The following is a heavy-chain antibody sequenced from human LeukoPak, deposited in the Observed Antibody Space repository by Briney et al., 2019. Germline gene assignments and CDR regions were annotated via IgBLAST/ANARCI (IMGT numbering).Heavy chain of an antibody. CDR3: MTAAGYNFGQY. CDR1: GLTVNNNY. V-gene: IGHV3-53*01. CDR2: LYIGGNT. Sequence: PGGSLRLSCAASGLTVNNNYMNWVRQAPGKGLEWVSALYIGGNTYYADSVRGRFTISRDNSKNTLYPQMNSLRAVDTAIYYCMTAAGYNFGQYWGQGTLVTVSS. J-gene: IGHJ4*02. D-gene: IGHD5-18*01.